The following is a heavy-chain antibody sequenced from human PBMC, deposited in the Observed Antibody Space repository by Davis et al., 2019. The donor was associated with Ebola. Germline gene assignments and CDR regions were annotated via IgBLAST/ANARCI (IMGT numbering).Heavy chain of an antibody. V-gene: IGHV3-74*01. CDR1: GFTFSSYW. CDR3: ARSSYQPDW. D-gene: IGHD2-2*01. Sequence: GESLNISCAASGFTFSSYWRYLVRETRGKGLVWVSRINTDGSFTDYADSVKGRFTISRDNARNTVSLQMNSLRAEDTALYYCARSSYQPDWWGQGTLVTVSS. J-gene: IGHJ4*02. CDR2: INTDGSFT.